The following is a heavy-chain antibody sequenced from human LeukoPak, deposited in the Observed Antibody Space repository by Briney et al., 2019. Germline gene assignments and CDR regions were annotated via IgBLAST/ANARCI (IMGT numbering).Heavy chain of an antibody. CDR3: ARGLGINGLALDM. CDR2: IKQDGSEK. D-gene: IGHD3-10*01. V-gene: IGHV3-7*05. J-gene: IGHJ3*02. CDR1: GFTFSSNW. Sequence: GGSLRLSCAAAGFTFSSNWMSWVRQAPGKGLQWVANIKQDGSEKYYVDSVKGRFTISRDNAKKSLYLQMNSLRGEDTAVYYCARGLGINGLALDMWGQGTMVTVS.